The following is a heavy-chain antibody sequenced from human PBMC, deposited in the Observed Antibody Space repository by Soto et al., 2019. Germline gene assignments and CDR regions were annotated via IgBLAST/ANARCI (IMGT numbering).Heavy chain of an antibody. J-gene: IGHJ4*02. V-gene: IGHV4-59*03. CDR1: GGSIRSYC. CDR3: VFCMSWYGDHCNEY. D-gene: IGHD4-17*01. Sequence: SETLSLTCTVSGGSIRSYCWTWIRQPPGEGLEWIGCICNSGTTNYNPSLKSRVTISVDTSKNQFSLKLSSVTAADTAVYYCVFCMSWYGDHCNEYSGQGLLATV. CDR2: ICNSGTT.